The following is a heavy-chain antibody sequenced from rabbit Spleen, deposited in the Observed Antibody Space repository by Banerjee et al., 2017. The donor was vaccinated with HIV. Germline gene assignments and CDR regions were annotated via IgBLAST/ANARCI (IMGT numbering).Heavy chain of an antibody. Sequence: QEQLVESGGGLVKPEGSLTLTCKASGFSFTYIDYLCWVRQPPGKGPEWIACVAAGVSFTSYYATWAKGRFTISKTSSTTVTLQMTSLTAGDTATYFCVRDSGSSFSSYGMDLWGPGTLVTVS. V-gene: IGHV1S45*01. CDR2: VAAGVSFTS. CDR1: GFSFTYIDY. CDR3: VRDSGSSFSSYGMDL. D-gene: IGHD8-1*01. J-gene: IGHJ6*01.